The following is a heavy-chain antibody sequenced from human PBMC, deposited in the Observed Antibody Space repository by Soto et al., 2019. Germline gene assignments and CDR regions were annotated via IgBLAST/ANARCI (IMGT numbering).Heavy chain of an antibody. D-gene: IGHD3-16*01. CDR1: GYTFTGYY. J-gene: IGHJ3*02. CDR3: AIGADYDEHAFDI. Sequence: ASVKVSCKASGYTFTGYYMHWVRQAPGQGLEWMGWINPNSGGTNYEQKFQGRVTMTRDTSISTAYMELSRLRSDDTAVYYCAIGADYDEHAFDIWGQGTMVTVSS. CDR2: INPNSGGT. V-gene: IGHV1-2*02.